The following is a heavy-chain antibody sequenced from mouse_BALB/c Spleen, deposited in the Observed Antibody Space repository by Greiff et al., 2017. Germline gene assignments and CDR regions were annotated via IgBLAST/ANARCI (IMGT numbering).Heavy chain of an antibody. CDR2: ISSGGSYT. D-gene: IGHD1-1*01. CDR1: GFTFSSYA. J-gene: IGHJ4*01. Sequence: EVHLVESGGGLVKPGGSLKLSCAASGFTFSSYAMSWVRQTPEKRLEWVATISSGGSYTYYPDSVKGRFTISRDNAKNTLYLQMSSLRSEDTAMYYCARDTTDAMDYWGQGTSVTVSS. V-gene: IGHV5-9-3*01. CDR3: ARDTTDAMDY.